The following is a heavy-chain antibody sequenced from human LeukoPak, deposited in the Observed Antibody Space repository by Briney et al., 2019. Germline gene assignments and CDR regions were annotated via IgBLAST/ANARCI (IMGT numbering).Heavy chain of an antibody. CDR2: IYYSGST. Sequence: SETLSLTCTVSGGSISSYYWSWIRQPPGKGLEWIGYIYYSGSTNYNPSLKSRVTISVDTSKNQFSLKLSSVTAADTAVYYCAGGAGFYSVTWGLYSSGWYYFDYWGQGTLVTVSS. V-gene: IGHV4-59*08. J-gene: IGHJ4*02. CDR3: AGGAGFYSVTWGLYSSGWYYFDY. D-gene: IGHD6-13*01. CDR1: GGSISSYY.